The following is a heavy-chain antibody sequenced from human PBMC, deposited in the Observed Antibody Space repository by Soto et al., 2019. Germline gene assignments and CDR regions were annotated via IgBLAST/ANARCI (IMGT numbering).Heavy chain of an antibody. J-gene: IGHJ4*02. V-gene: IGHV4-59*01. CDR2: IYYTGIT. D-gene: IGHD6-19*01. CDR3: AREGMAVAGSFDY. CDR1: GGSLSSYY. Sequence: SETLSLTCTVSGGSLSSYYLSWIRQPPGKGLEWIGYIYYTGITDYNPSLKSRVTISVDTSKNQFSLKLSSVTAADTAVYYCAREGMAVAGSFDYWGQGTLVTVYS.